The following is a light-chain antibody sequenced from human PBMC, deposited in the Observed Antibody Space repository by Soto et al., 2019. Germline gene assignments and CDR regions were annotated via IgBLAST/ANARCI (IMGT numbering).Light chain of an antibody. CDR1: QSVSSSY. CDR2: GAS. Sequence: EIVLTQSPGTLSLSPGERATLSCRASQSVSSSYLAWYQQKPGQAPRLLIHGASSRATGFPHRFSGGGSGTDFTLTISRLEPEDFAVYYCQQYGSSPWTFGQGTKVEIK. V-gene: IGKV3-20*01. J-gene: IGKJ1*01. CDR3: QQYGSSPWT.